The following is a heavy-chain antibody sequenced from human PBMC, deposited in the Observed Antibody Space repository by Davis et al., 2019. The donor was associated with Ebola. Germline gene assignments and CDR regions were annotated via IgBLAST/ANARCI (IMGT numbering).Heavy chain of an antibody. Sequence: MPSETLSLTCTVSGGSISSYYWSWIRQPPGKGLEWIGYIYYSGSTNYNPSLKSRVTFSGDTSMNHLSLELRSVTAADTAVYYCARHRRTGYYYIFDYWGQGTLVTVSS. V-gene: IGHV4-59*08. J-gene: IGHJ4*02. CDR2: IYYSGST. CDR3: ARHRRTGYYYIFDY. D-gene: IGHD3-22*01. CDR1: GGSISSYY.